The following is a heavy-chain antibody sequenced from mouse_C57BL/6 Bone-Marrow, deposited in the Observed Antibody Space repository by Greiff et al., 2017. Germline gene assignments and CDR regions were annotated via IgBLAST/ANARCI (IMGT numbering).Heavy chain of an antibody. D-gene: IGHD2-14*01. Sequence: EVKLVESGGDLVKPGGSLKLSCAASGFTFSSYGMSWVRQTPDKRLEWVATISSGGSYTYYPDSVKGRFTISRDNAKNTLYLQMSSLKSEDTAMYYCAIGGYWGQGTTLTVSS. V-gene: IGHV5-6*01. CDR3: AIGGY. CDR1: GFTFSSYG. CDR2: ISSGGSYT. J-gene: IGHJ2*01.